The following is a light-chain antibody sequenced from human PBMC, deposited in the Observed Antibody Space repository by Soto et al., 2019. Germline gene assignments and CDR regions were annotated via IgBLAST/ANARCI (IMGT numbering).Light chain of an antibody. V-gene: IGKV1-5*03. Sequence: DIQMTQSPSTLSASVGDRVTITCRASQSVDTCLAWYQQKPGKAPHLLIYKASSLETGVPSKFSGSGSVTEFTLTISSLQPDDSATYYCQQFYRYPWTFGQGNKVEI. CDR1: QSVDTC. J-gene: IGKJ1*01. CDR2: KAS. CDR3: QQFYRYPWT.